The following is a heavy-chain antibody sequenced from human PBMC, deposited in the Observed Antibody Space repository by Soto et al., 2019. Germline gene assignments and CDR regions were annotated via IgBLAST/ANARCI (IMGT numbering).Heavy chain of an antibody. D-gene: IGHD3-22*01. J-gene: IGHJ4*02. CDR2: IYHSGST. CDR1: GGSISSSNW. Sequence: ASETLSLTCGVSGGSISSSNWWSWVRQPPGKGLEWIGEIYHSGSTNYNPSLKSRVTISVDRSKNQFSLKLSSVTAADTAVYYCARGYYYDSSGPIDYWGQGTLVTVSS. V-gene: IGHV4-4*02. CDR3: ARGYYYDSSGPIDY.